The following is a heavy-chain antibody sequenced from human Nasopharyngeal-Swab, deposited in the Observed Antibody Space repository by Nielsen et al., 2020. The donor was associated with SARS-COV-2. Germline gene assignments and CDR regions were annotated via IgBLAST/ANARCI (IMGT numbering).Heavy chain of an antibody. D-gene: IGHD5-12*01. CDR1: GYSFTCYY. J-gene: IGHJ6*02. V-gene: IGHV1-2*04. Sequence: ASLKVSCKASGYSFTCYYMHWVRQAPGQGLEWMGWINPNSGGTNYAQKFQGWVTMTRDTSISTAYMELSRLRSDDTAVYYCAREWRIVATILSDYYYGMDVWGQGTTVTVSS. CDR2: INPNSGGT. CDR3: AREWRIVATILSDYYYGMDV.